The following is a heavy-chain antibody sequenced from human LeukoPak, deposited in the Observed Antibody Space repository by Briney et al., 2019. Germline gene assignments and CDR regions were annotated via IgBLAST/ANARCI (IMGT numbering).Heavy chain of an antibody. CDR2: ISYDGSNK. V-gene: IGHV3-30*04. CDR3: ARGSPATVTTFTPFDP. Sequence: PGRSLRLSCATSGLTFSFYAMHWVRQAPGKGLEWVAVISYDGSNKYYADSVKGRFTISRDNSKNTLFLQMNSLRTDDTAVYYCARGSPATVTTFTPFDPWGQGTLVTVSS. CDR1: GLTFSFYA. D-gene: IGHD4-17*01. J-gene: IGHJ5*02.